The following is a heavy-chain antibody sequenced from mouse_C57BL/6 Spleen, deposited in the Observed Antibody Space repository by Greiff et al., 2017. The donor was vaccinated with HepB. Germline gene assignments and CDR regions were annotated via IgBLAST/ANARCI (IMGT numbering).Heavy chain of an antibody. CDR1: GYTFTSYW. D-gene: IGHD2-5*01. V-gene: IGHV1-55*01. J-gene: IGHJ3*01. Sequence: QVQLQQSGAELVKPGASVKMSCKASGYTFTSYWITWVKQRPGQGLEWIGDIYPGSGSTNYNEKFKSKATLTVDTSSSTAYMQLSSLTSEDSAVYYCARGGSNYERALCAYWGQGTLVTVSA. CDR2: IYPGSGST. CDR3: ARGGSNYERALCAY.